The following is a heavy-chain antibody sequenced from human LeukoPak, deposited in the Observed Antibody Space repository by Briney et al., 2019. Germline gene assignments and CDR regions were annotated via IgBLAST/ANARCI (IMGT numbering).Heavy chain of an antibody. CDR2: ISSSGSTI. J-gene: IGHJ4*02. V-gene: IGHV3-11*01. D-gene: IGHD3-9*01. CDR3: ARVRLRYFDVGEFDY. CDR1: GFTFSDYY. Sequence: PGGSLRLSCAASGFTFSDYYMSWIRQAPGKGLEWVSYISSSGSTIYYADSVKGRFTISRDNAKNSLYLQMNSLRAEDTAVYYCARVRLRYFDVGEFDYWGQGTLVTVSS.